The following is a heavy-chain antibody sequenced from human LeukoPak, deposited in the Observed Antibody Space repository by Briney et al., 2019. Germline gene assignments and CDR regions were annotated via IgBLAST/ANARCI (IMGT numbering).Heavy chain of an antibody. CDR2: IYYSGST. CDR3: ARLSGIAAAGCFDY. V-gene: IGHV4-39*01. CDR1: GGSISSSSYY. Sequence: SETLSLTCTVSGGSISSSSYYWGWIRQPPGKGLEWIGSIYYSGSTYYNPSLKSRVTISVDTSKNQFSLKLSSVTAADTAVYYCARLSGIAAAGCFDYWGQGTLVTVSS. D-gene: IGHD6-13*01. J-gene: IGHJ4*02.